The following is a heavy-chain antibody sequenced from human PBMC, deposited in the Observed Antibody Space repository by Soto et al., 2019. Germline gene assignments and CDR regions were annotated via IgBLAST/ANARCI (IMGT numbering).Heavy chain of an antibody. CDR1: GYTFTSYG. V-gene: IGHV1-18*01. CDR3: ARWDVSAIGFGELSGTFDY. CDR2: ISAYNGNT. D-gene: IGHD3-10*01. Sequence: QVQLVQSGAEVKKPGASVKVSCKASGYTFTSYGIRWVRQAPGQGLEWMGWISAYNGNTNYAQKLQGRVTMTTDPSTGTAYMELRSLRSDDTAVYYCARWDVSAIGFGELSGTFDYWGQGTLVTVSS. J-gene: IGHJ4*02.